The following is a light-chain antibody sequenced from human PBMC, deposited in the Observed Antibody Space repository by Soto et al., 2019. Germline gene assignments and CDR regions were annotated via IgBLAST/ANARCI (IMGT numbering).Light chain of an antibody. Sequence: QLVLTQSPSASASLGASVQLTCTLSSGHSSYAITWHQQQPEKGPRYLMKLNSDGSHSKGDGIPDRFSGSSSGAERYLTISSLQSEDEADYYCQTWGTGIRVFGGGTKVTVL. J-gene: IGLJ2*01. V-gene: IGLV4-69*01. CDR2: LNSDGSH. CDR3: QTWGTGIRV. CDR1: SGHSSYA.